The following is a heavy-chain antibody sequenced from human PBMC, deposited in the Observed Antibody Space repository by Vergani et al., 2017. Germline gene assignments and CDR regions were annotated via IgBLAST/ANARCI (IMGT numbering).Heavy chain of an antibody. V-gene: IGHV1-69*18. Sequence: QVQLVQSGAEVKKPGSSVKVSCKASGGTFSSYAISWVRQAPGQGLEWMGRIIPIFGTANYAQTFKGRVTITADESTSTAYMELRSLRSEDMSVYYCARDLLGIVVVPENWFDPWGQGTLVTVSS. D-gene: IGHD2-2*03. J-gene: IGHJ5*02. CDR3: ARDLLGIVVVPENWFDP. CDR2: IIPIFGTA. CDR1: GGTFSSYA.